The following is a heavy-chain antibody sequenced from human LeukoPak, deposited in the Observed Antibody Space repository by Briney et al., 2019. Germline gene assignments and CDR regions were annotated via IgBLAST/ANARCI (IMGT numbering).Heavy chain of an antibody. Sequence: GGSLRLSCAASGFTFSSYAMNWVRQAPGKGLEWVAVISYDGSKKYYADSVKGRFTISRDNSKNTLYLQMNSLRAEDTAVYYCARTVDTVMVTFDYWGQGTRVIVSS. J-gene: IGHJ4*02. V-gene: IGHV3-30-3*01. D-gene: IGHD5-18*01. CDR2: ISYDGSKK. CDR3: ARTVDTVMVTFDY. CDR1: GFTFSSYA.